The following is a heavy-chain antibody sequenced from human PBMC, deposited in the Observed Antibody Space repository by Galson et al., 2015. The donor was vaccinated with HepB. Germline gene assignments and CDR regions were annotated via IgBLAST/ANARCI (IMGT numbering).Heavy chain of an antibody. Sequence: SLRLSCAASGFTFSSYWMSWVRQAPGKGLEWVANIKQDGSEKYYVDSVKGRFTISRDNAKNSLYLQMNSLRAEDTAVYYCAREGYCSSTSCYGLDAFDIWGQGTMVTVSS. CDR3: AREGYCSSTSCYGLDAFDI. CDR2: IKQDGSEK. D-gene: IGHD2-2*01. J-gene: IGHJ3*02. V-gene: IGHV3-7*03. CDR1: GFTFSSYW.